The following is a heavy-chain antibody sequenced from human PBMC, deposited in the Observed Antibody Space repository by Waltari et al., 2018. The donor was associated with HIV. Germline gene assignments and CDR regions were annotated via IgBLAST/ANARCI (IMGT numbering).Heavy chain of an antibody. CDR1: GFTFDDYA. CDR2: ISWNSGSI. Sequence: EVQLVESGGGLVQPGRSLRLYCAASGFTFDDYAMHWVRQAPGKGLEWVSGISWNSGSIGYADSVKGRFTISRDNAKNSLYLQMNSLRAEDTALYYCAKDRGLSVWGQGTTVTVSS. CDR3: AKDRGLSV. J-gene: IGHJ6*02. V-gene: IGHV3-9*01.